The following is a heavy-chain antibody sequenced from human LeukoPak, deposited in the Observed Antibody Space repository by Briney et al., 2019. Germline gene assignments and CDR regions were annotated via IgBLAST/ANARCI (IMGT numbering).Heavy chain of an antibody. V-gene: IGHV1-2*02. CDR2: INPNNGGT. CDR1: GYTFTGYY. J-gene: IGHJ4*02. Sequence: ASVKVSCKASGYTFTGYYMHWVRQAPGQGLEWMGWINPNNGGTNYAQKFQGRVTMTRDTSISTAYMELSRLRSDDTAVCYCARDREDILTGYDYWGQGTLVTVSS. CDR3: ARDREDILTGYDY. D-gene: IGHD3-9*01.